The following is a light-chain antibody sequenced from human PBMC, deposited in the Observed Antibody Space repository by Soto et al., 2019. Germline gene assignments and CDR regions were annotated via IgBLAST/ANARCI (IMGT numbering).Light chain of an antibody. CDR2: SAF. J-gene: IGKJ3*01. Sequence: IQMTQSPSFLSASVGDRVTVTCRVSQSISSYLNWHQQKPGKAPKILIYSAFSVPSVVPSRFRGSGAVKEVTYALCSLQPKEFATYYCQPSYDTGAFGPGTKVHI. CDR3: QPSYDTGA. V-gene: IGKV1-39*01. CDR1: QSISSY.